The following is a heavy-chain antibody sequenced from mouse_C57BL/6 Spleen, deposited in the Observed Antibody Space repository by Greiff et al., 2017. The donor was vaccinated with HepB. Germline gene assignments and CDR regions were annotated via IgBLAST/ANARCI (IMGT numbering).Heavy chain of an antibody. CDR3: ARVYYDYPLWYFDV. Sequence: EVKLMESEGGLVQPGSSMKLSCTASGFTFSDYYMAWVRQVPEKGLEWVANINYDGSSTYYLDSLKSRFIISRDNAKNILYLQMSSLKSEDTATYYCARVYYDYPLWYFDVWGTGTTVTVSS. CDR2: INYDGSST. J-gene: IGHJ1*03. CDR1: GFTFSDYY. D-gene: IGHD2-4*01. V-gene: IGHV5-16*01.